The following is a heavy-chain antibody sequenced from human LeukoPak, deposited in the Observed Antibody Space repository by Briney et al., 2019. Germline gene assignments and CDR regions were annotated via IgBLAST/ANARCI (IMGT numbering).Heavy chain of an antibody. Sequence: SETLSLTCTVSGDSISSYYWNWIRQPPGKGLEWIGAILNSGSTNYNPSLRSRVTISVDTSKNEFSLRVKSVIAADTAVYYCARRPSGANWFDPWGQGTLVTVSS. CDR2: ILNSGST. CDR1: GDSISSYY. CDR3: ARRPSGANWFDP. D-gene: IGHD3-10*01. J-gene: IGHJ5*02. V-gene: IGHV4-59*01.